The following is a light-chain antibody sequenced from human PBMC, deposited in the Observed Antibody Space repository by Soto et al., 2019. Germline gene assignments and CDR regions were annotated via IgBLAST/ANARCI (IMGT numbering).Light chain of an antibody. CDR1: QSVSSY. J-gene: IGKJ3*01. Sequence: EIVLTQSPATLSLSPGERATLSCRASQSVSSYLAWYQQKPGQAPRLLIYDASNRATGIPARFSGSGSGTDFTLTISSPEPEDCAVYSGQHRSNWPSFGPGTKVDTK. CDR3: QHRSNWPS. CDR2: DAS. V-gene: IGKV3-11*01.